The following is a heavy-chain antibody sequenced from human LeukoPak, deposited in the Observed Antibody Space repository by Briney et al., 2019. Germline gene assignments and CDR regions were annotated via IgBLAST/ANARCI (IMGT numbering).Heavy chain of an antibody. J-gene: IGHJ4*02. CDR2: INPNSGGT. V-gene: IGHV1-2*02. D-gene: IGHD4-11*01. CDR1: GYTFTGYY. CDR3: ARGVTDDY. Sequence: ASVKVSCKASGYTFTGYYMHRVRQAPGQGLEWMGWINPNSGGTNYAQKFQGRVTITRNTSISTAYMELSSLRSEDTAVYYCARGVTDDYWGQGTLVTVSS.